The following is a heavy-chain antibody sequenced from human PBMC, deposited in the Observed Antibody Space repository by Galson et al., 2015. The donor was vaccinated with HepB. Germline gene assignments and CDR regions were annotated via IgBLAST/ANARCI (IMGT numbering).Heavy chain of an antibody. CDR3: ATRSGASGWYSYFQH. CDR2: MSDNGDNT. J-gene: IGHJ1*01. CDR1: GFTFSSYA. D-gene: IGHD6-19*01. Sequence: SLRLSCAASGFTFSSYAILWVRQAPGKGLEWVSGMSDNGDNTFYADSVKGRFTISRDISRNTVYLQMNSLRVEDTAVYYCATRSGASGWYSYFQHWGQGTLVTVSS. V-gene: IGHV3-23*01.